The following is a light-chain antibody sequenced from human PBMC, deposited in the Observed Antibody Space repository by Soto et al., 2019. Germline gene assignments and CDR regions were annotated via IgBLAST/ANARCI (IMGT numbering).Light chain of an antibody. Sequence: DIQMTQSPLSLSASVGDRVTITCRASQSISSYLNWYQQKPGKAPKVLIHAASSLQSGVPSRFSGSGSGTDFTLTISSLQPEDFATYYCQQSYGIPRTFGGGTKVDIK. J-gene: IGKJ4*01. CDR2: AAS. CDR3: QQSYGIPRT. V-gene: IGKV1-39*01. CDR1: QSISSY.